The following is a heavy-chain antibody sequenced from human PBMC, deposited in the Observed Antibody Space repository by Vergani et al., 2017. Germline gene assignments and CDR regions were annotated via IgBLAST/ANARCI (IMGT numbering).Heavy chain of an antibody. CDR3: ARLDTAVGAHFYYYYYYMDV. D-gene: IGHD3-16*01. J-gene: IGHJ6*03. CDR1: GFTFSSYW. V-gene: IGHV3-7*03. CDR2: IKQDGSEK. Sequence: EVQLVESGGGLVQPGGSLRLSCAASGFTFSSYWMSWVRQAPGKGMEWVANIKQDGSEKYYVDSVKGRFNISRDNAKNSLYLQINSLRAEDTAVYYCARLDTAVGAHFYYYYYYMDVWGKGTTVTVSS.